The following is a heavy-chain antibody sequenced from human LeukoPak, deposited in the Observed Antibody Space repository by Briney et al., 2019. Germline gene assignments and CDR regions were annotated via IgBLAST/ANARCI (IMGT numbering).Heavy chain of an antibody. CDR3: ARNGVLRFFEWLPTTNYYYYYMDV. Sequence: ASVKVSCKASGYTFTSYYMHWVRQAPGQGLEWMGIINPSGGSTSYAQKFQGRVTMTRDMSTSKVYMELSSLRSEDKAVYYCARNGVLRFFEWLPTTNYYYYYMDVWGKGTTVTVSS. J-gene: IGHJ6*03. V-gene: IGHV1-46*01. D-gene: IGHD3-3*01. CDR1: GYTFTSYY. CDR2: INPSGGST.